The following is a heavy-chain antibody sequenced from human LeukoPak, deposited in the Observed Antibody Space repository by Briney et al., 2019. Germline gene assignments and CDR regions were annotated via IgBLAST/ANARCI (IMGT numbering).Heavy chain of an antibody. CDR2: IYPDESNI. CDR3: ARPPSRGYSSSFEY. Sequence: GASLKISCKGSGYSFPTYWTAWVRQMPGKGLEWMGIIYPDESNIRYSPSFQGQVTISADKSISTAYLQWSSLKASDTAMYYCARPPSRGYSSSFEYWGQGTLVTVSS. D-gene: IGHD2-2*03. CDR1: GYSFPTYW. V-gene: IGHV5-51*01. J-gene: IGHJ4*02.